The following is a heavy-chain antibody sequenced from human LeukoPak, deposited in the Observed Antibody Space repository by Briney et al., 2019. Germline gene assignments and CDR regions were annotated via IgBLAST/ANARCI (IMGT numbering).Heavy chain of an antibody. Sequence: GGSLRLSCAASGFTFSSYWMSWVRQAPGKGLEWVANIKQDGSEKYYVDSVKGRFTISRDNAKNSLYLQMNSLRAEDTAVYYCARAFVAARPLSSDYWGQGTLVTVSS. CDR1: GFTFSSYW. CDR3: ARAFVAARPLSSDY. V-gene: IGHV3-7*01. J-gene: IGHJ4*02. CDR2: IKQDGSEK. D-gene: IGHD6-6*01.